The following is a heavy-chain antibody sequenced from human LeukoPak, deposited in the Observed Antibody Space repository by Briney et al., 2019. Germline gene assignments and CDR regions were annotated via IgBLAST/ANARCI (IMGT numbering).Heavy chain of an antibody. CDR2: ISGDGGST. CDR3: AKDITMVRGVIAPFGY. J-gene: IGHJ4*02. V-gene: IGHV3-43*02. D-gene: IGHD3-10*01. CDR1: GFTFDDYA. Sequence: GGSLRLSCAASGFTFDDYAMHWVRQAPGKGLEWVSLISGDGGSTYYADSVKGRFTISRDNSKNSLYLQMNSPRTEDTALYYCAKDITMVRGVIAPFGYWGQGTLVTVSS.